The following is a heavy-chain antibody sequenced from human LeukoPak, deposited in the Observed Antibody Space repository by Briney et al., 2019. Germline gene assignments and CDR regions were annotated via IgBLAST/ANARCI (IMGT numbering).Heavy chain of an antibody. V-gene: IGHV3-15*01. Sequence: GGSLRLSCAASGFIFSNAWMNWVRQAPGKGLEWVGRIKGKTDGETTEYAAPVKGRFTISRDDSENTLYLQKNSLESEDTALYYCITGARGLDYWGQGILVTVSS. CDR3: ITGARGLDY. CDR2: IKGKTDGETT. J-gene: IGHJ4*02. D-gene: IGHD5-12*01. CDR1: GFIFSNAW.